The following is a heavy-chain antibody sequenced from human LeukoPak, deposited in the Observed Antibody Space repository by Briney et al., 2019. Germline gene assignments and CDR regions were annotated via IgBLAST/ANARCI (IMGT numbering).Heavy chain of an antibody. V-gene: IGHV3-48*04. CDR1: GFTFSSYS. J-gene: IGHJ4*02. Sequence: GGSLRLSCVASGFTFSSYSMSWVRQAPGKGLEWVSYIDTSSSTIYYADSVKGRFSISRDNAKNSLYLQMKSLRAEDTTVYYCARDMGYSGSWPGYFDYWGQGVLVTVSS. D-gene: IGHD1-26*01. CDR2: IDTSSSTI. CDR3: ARDMGYSGSWPGYFDY.